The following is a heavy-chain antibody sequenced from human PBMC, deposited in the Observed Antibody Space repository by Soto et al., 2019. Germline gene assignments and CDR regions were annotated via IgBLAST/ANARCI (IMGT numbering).Heavy chain of an antibody. CDR1: GYTFASYA. J-gene: IGHJ4*02. CDR3: ERDPPPPEY. V-gene: IGHV1-18*01. Sequence: ASVKVSCKASGYTFASYAISWMRQAPGQGLEWMGWISAYNGNTNYAQKLQGRVTMTTDTSTSTAYMELRSLRSDDTAVYYCERDPPPPEYWGQGTLVTVSS. D-gene: IGHD2-2*01. CDR2: ISAYNGNT.